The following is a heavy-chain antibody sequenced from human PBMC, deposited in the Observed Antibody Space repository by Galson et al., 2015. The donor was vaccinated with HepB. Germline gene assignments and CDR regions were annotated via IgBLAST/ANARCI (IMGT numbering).Heavy chain of an antibody. D-gene: IGHD6-19*01. Sequence: SLRLSCAASEFTFSDHYMDWVRQAPGEGLEWVGRIRNKADSYTTEYAASVKGRFTISRDDSKNSLYVQMNSLRTDDTAVYYCARGTVAGTGYWGQGTLVTVSS. J-gene: IGHJ4*02. CDR1: EFTFSDHY. CDR2: IRNKADSYTT. V-gene: IGHV3-72*01. CDR3: ARGTVAGTGY.